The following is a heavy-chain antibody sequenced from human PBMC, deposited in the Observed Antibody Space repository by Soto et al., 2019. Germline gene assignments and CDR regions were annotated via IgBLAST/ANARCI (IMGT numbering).Heavy chain of an antibody. Sequence: SVKVSCKASGYTFTSYGISWVRQAPGQGLEWMGGIIPIFGTANYAQKFQGRVTITADESTSTAYMELNSLRSEDTAVYYCVRDSPIGSTFSGYDGIDYWG. CDR1: GYTFTSYG. CDR3: VRDSPIGSTFSGYDGIDY. V-gene: IGHV1-69*13. J-gene: IGHJ4*01. D-gene: IGHD5-12*01. CDR2: IIPIFGTA.